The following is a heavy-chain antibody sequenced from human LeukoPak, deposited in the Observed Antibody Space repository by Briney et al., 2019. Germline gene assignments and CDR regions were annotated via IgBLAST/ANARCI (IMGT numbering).Heavy chain of an antibody. V-gene: IGHV1-2*02. CDR3: ARSRFIMATIDY. CDR2: INPNSGGT. J-gene: IGHJ4*02. CDR1: GYTFTGYY. Sequence: GASVKVSCKASGYTFTGYYMHWVRQAPGQGLEWMGWINPNSGGTNYAQKFQGRVTMTRDTSISTAYMELSRLRSDDTAVYYCARSRFIMATIDYWGQRTLVTVSS. D-gene: IGHD5-24*01.